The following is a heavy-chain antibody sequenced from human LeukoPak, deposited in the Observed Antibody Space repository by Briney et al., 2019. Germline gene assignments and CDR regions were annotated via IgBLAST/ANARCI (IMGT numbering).Heavy chain of an antibody. V-gene: IGHV3-21*01. D-gene: IGHD6-13*01. CDR3: ARDLSSWYYFDY. CDR2: ISSSSSYI. Sequence: GGSLRLSCAASGFTFSSYSMNWVRQAPGKGLDWVSSISSSSSYIYYADSVKGRFTISRDNAKNSLYLQMNSLRAEDTAVYYCARDLSSWYYFDYWGQGTLVTVSS. J-gene: IGHJ4*02. CDR1: GFTFSSYS.